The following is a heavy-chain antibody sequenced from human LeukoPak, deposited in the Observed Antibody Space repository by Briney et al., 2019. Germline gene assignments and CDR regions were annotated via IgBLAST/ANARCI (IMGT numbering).Heavy chain of an antibody. V-gene: IGHV3-7*03. D-gene: IGHD1-20*01. CDR1: GFAFSSYA. CDR3: ARAITGTADY. CDR2: IKQDGSEK. J-gene: IGHJ4*02. Sequence: GSLRLSCAASGFAFSSYAMHWVRQAPGKGLEWVANIKQDGSEKYYVDSVKGRFTISRDNAKNSLYLQMNSLRAEDTAVYYCARAITGTADYWGQGTLVTVSS.